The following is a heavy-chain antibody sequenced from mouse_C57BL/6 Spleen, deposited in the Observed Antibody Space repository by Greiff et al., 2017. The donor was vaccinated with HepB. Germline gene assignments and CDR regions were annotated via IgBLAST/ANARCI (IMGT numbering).Heavy chain of an antibody. D-gene: IGHD4-1*01. V-gene: IGHV1-64*01. CDR1: GYTFTSYW. J-gene: IGHJ4*01. CDR2: IHPNSGST. Sequence: VQLQQPGAELVKPGASVKLSCMASGYTFTSYWMHWVKQMPVQGLEWIGMIHPNSGSTNYNEKFNSKATLTVDKSSSTAYMQLSSLTSEDSAVYYCARSAGKDYWGQGTSVTVAS. CDR3: ARSAGKDY.